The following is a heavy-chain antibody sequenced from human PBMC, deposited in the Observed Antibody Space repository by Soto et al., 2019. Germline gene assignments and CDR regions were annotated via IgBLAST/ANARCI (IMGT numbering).Heavy chain of an antibody. J-gene: IGHJ4*02. CDR1: GFTFSSYG. V-gene: IGHV3-33*01. CDR2: IWFDGSNK. D-gene: IGHD1-26*01. CDR3: ARVWRTSTTPVGYFDY. Sequence: QVQLVESGGGGVQPGRSLRLSCVASGFTFSSYGMHWVRQAPGKGLEWVAVIWFDGSNKYYADSVKGRFTISRDNSKNTLYLQLDSLRAEDTAVYYCARVWRTSTTPVGYFDYWGQGTLVTVSS.